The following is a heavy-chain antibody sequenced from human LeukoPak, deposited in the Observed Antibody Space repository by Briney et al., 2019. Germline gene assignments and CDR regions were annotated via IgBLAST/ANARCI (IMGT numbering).Heavy chain of an antibody. CDR2: ISSSSSYI. Sequence: AGGSLRLSCAASGFTFSSYSMNWVRQAPGKGLGWVSSISSSSSYIYYADSVKGRFTISRDNAKNSLYLQMNSLRAEDTAVYYCARVTEAPYYFDYWGQGTLVTVSS. J-gene: IGHJ4*02. CDR3: ARVTEAPYYFDY. V-gene: IGHV3-21*01. CDR1: GFTFSSYS.